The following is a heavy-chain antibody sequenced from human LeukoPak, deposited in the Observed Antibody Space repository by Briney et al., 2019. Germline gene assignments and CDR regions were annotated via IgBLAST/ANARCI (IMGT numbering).Heavy chain of an antibody. V-gene: IGHV1-69*13. J-gene: IGHJ4*02. D-gene: IGHD2-8*01. CDR3: AAGDLMVYAIIDY. CDR2: IIPIFGTA. CDR1: GGTFSSYA. Sequence: GASVKVSCKASGGTFSSYAISWVRQAPGQGLEWMGGIIPIFGTANYAQKFQGRVTITADESTSTAYMELSSLRSEDTAVYYCAAGDLMVYAIIDYWGQGTLVTVSS.